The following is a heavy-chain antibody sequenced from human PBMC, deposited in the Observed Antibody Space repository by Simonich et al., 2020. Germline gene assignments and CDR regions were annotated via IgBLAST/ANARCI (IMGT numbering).Heavy chain of an antibody. Sequence: QVQLVQSGAEVKKPGDSVKVSCKASGNTFTGYYMHLVRQAPGKGFEWMGWINPNSGGTNYAQKFKGRVTMTRDTSISTAYMELSRLRSDDTAVYYCASSKLATIDYWGQGTLVTVSS. CDR1: GNTFTGYY. CDR2: INPNSGGT. CDR3: ASSKLATIDY. J-gene: IGHJ4*02. V-gene: IGHV1-2*02. D-gene: IGHD5-12*01.